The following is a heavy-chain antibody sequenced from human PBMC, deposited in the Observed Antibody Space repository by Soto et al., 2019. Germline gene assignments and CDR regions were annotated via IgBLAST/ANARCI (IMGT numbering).Heavy chain of an antibody. V-gene: IGHV3-30*18. J-gene: IGHJ2*01. CDR3: AKVGIAVAAWFHWYFDL. CDR2: ISYDGSKK. D-gene: IGHD6-19*01. Sequence: PGGSLRLSCAASGFTFSSYGMHWVRQAPGKGLEWVAVISYDGSKKYYADSVKGRVTISRDNSKNTLYLQMNSLRVEDTAVYYCAKVGIAVAAWFHWYFDLWGRGTVVTVSS. CDR1: GFTFSSYG.